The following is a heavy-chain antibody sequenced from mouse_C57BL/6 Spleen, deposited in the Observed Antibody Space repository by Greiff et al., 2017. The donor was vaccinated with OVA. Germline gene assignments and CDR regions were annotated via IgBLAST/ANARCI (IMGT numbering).Heavy chain of an antibody. CDR1: GYTFTNYW. D-gene: IGHD1-1*01. V-gene: IGHV1-63*01. Sequence: VQLQQSGAELVRPGTSVKMSCKASGYTFTNYWIGWAKQRPGHGLEWIGDIYPGGGYTNYNEKFKGKATLTADKSSSTAYMQFSSLTSEDSAIYYCARGDYGSNLDDWGQGTTLTVSS. CDR2: IYPGGGYT. CDR3: ARGDYGSNLDD. J-gene: IGHJ2*01.